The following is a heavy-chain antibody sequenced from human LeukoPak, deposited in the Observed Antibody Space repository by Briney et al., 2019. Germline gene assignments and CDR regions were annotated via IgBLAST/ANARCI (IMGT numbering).Heavy chain of an antibody. Sequence: PSETLSLTCTVSGVSISSYYWSWIRQPPGKGLEWMGYIYYSGSTNYNPSLKSRVSMSVDTSKNQFSLKLSSVTAADTAVYYCARRRYDILTGYYTPDPPDYFDYWGQGTLVTVSS. CDR1: GVSISSYY. CDR2: IYYSGST. V-gene: IGHV4-59*01. D-gene: IGHD3-9*01. CDR3: ARRRYDILTGYYTPDPPDYFDY. J-gene: IGHJ4*02.